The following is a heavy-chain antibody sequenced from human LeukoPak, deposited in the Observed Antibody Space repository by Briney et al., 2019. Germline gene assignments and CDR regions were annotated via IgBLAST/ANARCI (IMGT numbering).Heavy chain of an antibody. Sequence: SQTLSLTCTVSGGSISSGDYYWSWIRQPPGKGLEWSGYIYYSGSTYYNPSLKSRVTISVDTSKNQFSLKLSSVTAADTAVYYCARRGYYYDSSGLTGYYMDVWGKGTTVTVSS. CDR2: IYYSGST. V-gene: IGHV4-30-4*08. J-gene: IGHJ6*03. CDR3: ARRGYYYDSSGLTGYYMDV. CDR1: GGSISSGDYY. D-gene: IGHD3-22*01.